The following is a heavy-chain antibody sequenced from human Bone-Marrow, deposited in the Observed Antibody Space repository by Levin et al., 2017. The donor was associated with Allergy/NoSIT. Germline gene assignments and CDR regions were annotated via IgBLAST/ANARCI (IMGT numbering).Heavy chain of an antibody. Sequence: SQTLSLTCTVSGGSISSSSYYWGWIRQPPGKGLEWIGSIYYSGSTYYNPSLKSRVTISVDTSKNQFSLKLSSVTAADTAVYYCARDKIMITFGGVITPDSSDYWGQGTLVTVSS. CDR2: IYYSGST. V-gene: IGHV4-39*02. D-gene: IGHD3-16*01. CDR3: ARDKIMITFGGVITPDSSDY. CDR1: GGSISSSSYY. J-gene: IGHJ4*02.